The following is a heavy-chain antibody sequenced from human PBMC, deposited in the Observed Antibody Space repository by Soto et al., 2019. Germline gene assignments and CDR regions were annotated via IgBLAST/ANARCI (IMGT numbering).Heavy chain of an antibody. CDR3: AKDEDSYSSAPSDY. Sequence: GGSLRLSCAASGFTFSSYGMHWVRQAPGKGLEWVAVISYDGSNKYYADSVKGRFTISRDNSKNTLYLQMNSLRAEDTAVYYCAKDEDSYSSAPSDYWGQGTLVTVSS. CDR1: GFTFSSYG. J-gene: IGHJ4*02. D-gene: IGHD6-19*01. CDR2: ISYDGSNK. V-gene: IGHV3-30*18.